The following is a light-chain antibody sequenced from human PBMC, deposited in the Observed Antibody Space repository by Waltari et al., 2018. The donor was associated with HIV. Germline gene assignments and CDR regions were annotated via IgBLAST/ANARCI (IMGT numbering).Light chain of an antibody. J-gene: IGLJ2*01. V-gene: IGLV1-51*01. CDR3: ATWDRSLSRVI. Sequence: QSVLTQPPSVSAAPRQKVTISCSGTSSNIGNNFVSWYQQLPGTAPKLLIYDNNKRPSGIPDRFSGSKSGTSVTLGITGLQTGDEADYFCATWDRSLSRVIFGGGTRLTVL. CDR1: SSNIGNNF. CDR2: DNN.